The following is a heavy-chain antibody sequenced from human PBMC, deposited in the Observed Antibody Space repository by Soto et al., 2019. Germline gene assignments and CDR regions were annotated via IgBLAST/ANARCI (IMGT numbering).Heavy chain of an antibody. CDR2: ISNIGFT. D-gene: IGHD3-10*01. V-gene: IGHV4-61*01. CDR3: TTQGFGGLHGLVDV. Sequence: QVQLQESGPGLVKPSETLSLTCTVSGGSISSINNHFSNHYCSWIRLSPGKGLEWIGYISNIGFTRYTPSTKRRVSISVDAAQNQFSLKLPSVTAADTAVYFCTTQGFGGLHGLVDVWGQGTTVTVSS. CDR1: GGSISSINNHFSNHY. J-gene: IGHJ6*02.